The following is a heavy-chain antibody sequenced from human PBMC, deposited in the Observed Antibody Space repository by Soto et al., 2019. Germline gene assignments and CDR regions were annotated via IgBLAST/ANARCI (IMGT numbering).Heavy chain of an antibody. J-gene: IGHJ4*02. V-gene: IGHV4-39*01. CDR3: ASPGHYYGSGTQGY. CDR1: GGSISSSSYY. Sequence: SETLSLTCTVSGGSISSSSYYWGWIRQPPGKGLEWIGSIYYSGSTYYNPSLKSRVTISVDTSKNQFSLKLSSVTAADTAVYYCASPGHYYGSGTQGYWGQGTLVTVSS. D-gene: IGHD3-10*01. CDR2: IYYSGST.